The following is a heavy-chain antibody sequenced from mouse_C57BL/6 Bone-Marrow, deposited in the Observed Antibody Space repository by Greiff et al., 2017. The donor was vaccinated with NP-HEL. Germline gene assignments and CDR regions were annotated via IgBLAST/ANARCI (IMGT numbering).Heavy chain of an antibody. CDR2: IDPSDSYT. CDR1: GYTFTSYW. V-gene: IGHV1-50*01. CDR3: AREDDYDYYAMDY. Sequence: VQLQQPGAELVKPGASVKLSCKASGYTFTSYWMQWVKQRPGQGLEWIGEIDPSDSYTNYNQKFKGKATLTVDTSSSTAYMQLSSLTSEDSAVYYCAREDDYDYYAMDYWGKGTSVTVSS. D-gene: IGHD2-4*01. J-gene: IGHJ4*01.